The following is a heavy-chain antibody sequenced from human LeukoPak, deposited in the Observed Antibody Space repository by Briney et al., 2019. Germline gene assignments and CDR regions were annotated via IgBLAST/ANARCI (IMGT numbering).Heavy chain of an antibody. Sequence: ASVKVSCKASGGTFSSYAISWVRQAPGQGLEWMGRIIPIFGTANYAQKFQGRVTIITDESTSTAYMELSSLRSEDTAVYYCARAWDYDSSGYRFDYWGQGTLVTVSS. D-gene: IGHD3-22*01. CDR3: ARAWDYDSSGYRFDY. V-gene: IGHV1-69*05. CDR1: GGTFSSYA. J-gene: IGHJ4*02. CDR2: IIPIFGTA.